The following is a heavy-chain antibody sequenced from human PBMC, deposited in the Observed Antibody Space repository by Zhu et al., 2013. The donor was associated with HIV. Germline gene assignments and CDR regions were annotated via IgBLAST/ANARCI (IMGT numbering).Heavy chain of an antibody. CDR1: GYTFTRYD. Sequence: QVQLVQSGTEVKKPGASVKVSCKASGYTFTRYDINWVRQATGQGLEWMGWMNPNSGNTGYAQKFQGRVTITRNTSISTAYMELSSLRSEDTAVYYCVRGRDGDGYNCYWGQGTLVTVSS. J-gene: IGHJ4*02. D-gene: IGHD5-12*01. CDR3: VRGRDGDGYNCY. V-gene: IGHV1-8*03. CDR2: MNPNSGNT.